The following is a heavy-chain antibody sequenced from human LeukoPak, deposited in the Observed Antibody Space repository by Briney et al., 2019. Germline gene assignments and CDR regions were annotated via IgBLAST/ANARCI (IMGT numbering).Heavy chain of an antibody. D-gene: IGHD3-22*01. CDR3: AKRKANYYDSSGYPPDY. V-gene: IGHV3-23*01. Sequence: GGSLRLSCAASGFTFSSYGMSWVRQAPGKGLEWVSAISGSGGSTYYADSVKGRFTISRDNSKNTLYLQMNSLRAEDTAVYYCAKRKANYYDSSGYPPDYWGQGTLVTVSS. J-gene: IGHJ4*02. CDR1: GFTFSSYG. CDR2: ISGSGGST.